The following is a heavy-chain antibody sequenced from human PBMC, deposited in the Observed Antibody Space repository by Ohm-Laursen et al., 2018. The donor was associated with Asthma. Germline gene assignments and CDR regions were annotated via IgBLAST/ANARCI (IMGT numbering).Heavy chain of an antibody. Sequence: RSLRLSCSASGFTFRSYAMHWVRQAPGKGLEWVAGGGSYYDGGLKYYADSVNGRFTVSRDDSKNTLYLQMNSLRPDDTAVYYCARDVMEWYLPAFDFWGQGTLVTVSS. CDR1: GFTFRSYA. V-gene: IGHV3-30-3*01. D-gene: IGHD3-3*01. J-gene: IGHJ4*02. CDR2: GGSYYDGGLK. CDR3: ARDVMEWYLPAFDF.